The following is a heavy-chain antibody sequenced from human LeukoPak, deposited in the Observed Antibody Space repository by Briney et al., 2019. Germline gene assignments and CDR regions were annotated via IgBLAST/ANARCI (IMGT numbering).Heavy chain of an antibody. Sequence: GGSLRLSCAASGFTFSSYGMHWVRQAPGKGLEWVSTISGSGDSTYYADSVKGRFTISRDNSKNTLYLQMNSLRADDTAVYYCAKGSRVYYDSTGYYSHFDYWGQGTLVTVSS. V-gene: IGHV3-23*01. D-gene: IGHD3-22*01. J-gene: IGHJ4*02. CDR2: ISGSGDST. CDR1: GFTFSSYG. CDR3: AKGSRVYYDSTGYYSHFDY.